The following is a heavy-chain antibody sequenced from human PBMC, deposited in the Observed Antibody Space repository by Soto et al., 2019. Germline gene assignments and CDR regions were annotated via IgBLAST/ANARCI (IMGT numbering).Heavy chain of an antibody. V-gene: IGHV4-34*12. CDR1: GGSLSGFY. D-gene: IGHD2-15*01. J-gene: IGHJ6*02. Sequence: SETLSLTCAVYGGSLSGFYWSWIRQPPGKALEWIGEFIHSGNSSYNPSLKSRIRISVDTSKNQFSLKMNSVTAADTAVYYCARDYRTPSAGAMDVWGQGTTVTVSS. CDR3: ARDYRTPSAGAMDV. CDR2: FIHSGNS.